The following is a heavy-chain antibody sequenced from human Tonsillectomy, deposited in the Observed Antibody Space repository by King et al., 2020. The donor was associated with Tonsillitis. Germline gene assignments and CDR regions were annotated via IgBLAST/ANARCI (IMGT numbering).Heavy chain of an antibody. J-gene: IGHJ3*02. CDR3: AREGGVMIVALYAFDI. Sequence: QLVQSGGGVVQPGRSLRLSCAASGFTFSSSAMHWVRQAPGKGLEWVAFISYDGSNKYYADSVKGRFTISRDNSKNTLYLQMNSLRAEDTAVYYCAREGGVMIVALYAFDILGQGTTVPVAS. D-gene: IGHD3-22*01. CDR1: GFTFSSSA. CDR2: ISYDGSNK. V-gene: IGHV3-30*04.